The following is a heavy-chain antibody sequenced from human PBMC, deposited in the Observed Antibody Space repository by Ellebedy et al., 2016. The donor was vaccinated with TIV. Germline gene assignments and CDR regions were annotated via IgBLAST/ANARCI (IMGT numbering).Heavy chain of an antibody. CDR2: IYPGDSDT. Sequence: GESLKISXKGSGYSFTSYWIGWVRQMPGKGLEWMGIIYPGDSDTRYSPSFQGQVTISADKSISTAYLQWSSLKASDTAMYYCATLAGDVDTAMGYFDYWGQGTLVTVSS. CDR1: GYSFTSYW. J-gene: IGHJ4*02. CDR3: ATLAGDVDTAMGYFDY. D-gene: IGHD5-18*01. V-gene: IGHV5-51*01.